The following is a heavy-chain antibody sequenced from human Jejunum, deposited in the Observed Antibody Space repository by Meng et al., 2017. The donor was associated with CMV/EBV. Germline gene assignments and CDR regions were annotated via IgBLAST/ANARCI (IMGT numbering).Heavy chain of an antibody. D-gene: IGHD3-10*01. V-gene: IGHV4-59*01. J-gene: IGHJ4*02. CDR2: VSYSGTT. CDR3: VRDRGGLGKYFDF. CDR1: CDSFNYYF. Sequence: VSCDSFNYYFWSWIRQSPGKGLEWIGYVSYSGTTNYNPSLKSRVTISLDLSKSQFSLKLTSVSAADTAVYYCVRDRGGLGKYFDFWGQGSLVTVSS.